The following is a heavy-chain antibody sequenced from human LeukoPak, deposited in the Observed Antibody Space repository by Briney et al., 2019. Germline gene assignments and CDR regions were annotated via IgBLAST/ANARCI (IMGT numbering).Heavy chain of an antibody. Sequence: RGSLRLSCAASGFTFSSYAMHWVRQAPGKGLEWVAVISYDGSNKYYADSVKGRFTISRDNSKNTLYLQMNSLRAEDTAVYYCARGPHWATFDYWGQGTLVTVSS. CDR1: GFTFSSYA. CDR3: ARGPHWATFDY. J-gene: IGHJ4*02. D-gene: IGHD3-16*01. V-gene: IGHV3-30-3*01. CDR2: ISYDGSNK.